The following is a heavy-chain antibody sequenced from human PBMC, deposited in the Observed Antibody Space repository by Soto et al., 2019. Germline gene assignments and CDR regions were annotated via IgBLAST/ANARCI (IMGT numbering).Heavy chain of an antibody. D-gene: IGHD1-1*01. J-gene: IGHJ2*01. CDR2: IYYTGNT. V-gene: IGHV4-31*03. CDR3: ASALRPTGRPGYWNFDL. Sequence: QVQLQESGPGLVKPSQTLSLTCTVSGVSINTGGRFWSWVRQHPGKGLEWIGYIYYTGNTDYNPSLRSRLSFSVDTPKIQYSPKLRSVTAADTAVYYCASALRPTGRPGYWNFDLGGRGTLVTVSS. CDR1: GVSINTGGRF.